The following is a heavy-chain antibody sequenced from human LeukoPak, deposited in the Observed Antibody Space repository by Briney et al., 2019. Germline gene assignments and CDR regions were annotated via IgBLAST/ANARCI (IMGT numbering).Heavy chain of an antibody. CDR2: IYYSGST. CDR1: GGSISSSSYY. Sequence: SETLSLTCTVSGGSISSSSYYWGWIRQPPGKGLEWIGSIYYSGSTYYNPSLKSRVTISVDTSKNQFSLKLNSVTAADTAVYYCARSSGWHLLLLDYWGQGTPVTVSS. V-gene: IGHV4-39*01. D-gene: IGHD6-25*01. J-gene: IGHJ4*02. CDR3: ARSSGWHLLLLDY.